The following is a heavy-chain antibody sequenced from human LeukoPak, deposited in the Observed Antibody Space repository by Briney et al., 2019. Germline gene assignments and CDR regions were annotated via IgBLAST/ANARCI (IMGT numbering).Heavy chain of an antibody. CDR3: ARDSKGDYDFWSGYPPATYYYYYGMDV. Sequence: ASVKVSCKASGYTFTGYYMHWVRQAPGQGLEWMGWINPSSGGTNYAQKLQGRVTMTRDTSISTAYMELSRLRSDDTAVYYCARDSKGDYDFWSGYPPATYYYYYGMDVWGQGTTVTVSS. V-gene: IGHV1-2*02. J-gene: IGHJ6*02. D-gene: IGHD3-3*01. CDR1: GYTFTGYY. CDR2: INPSSGGT.